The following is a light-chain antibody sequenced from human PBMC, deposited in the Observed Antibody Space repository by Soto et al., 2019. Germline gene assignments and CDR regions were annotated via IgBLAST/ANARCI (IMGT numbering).Light chain of an antibody. V-gene: IGKV1-5*01. J-gene: IGKJ1*01. CDR2: DAS. CDR1: QSISSW. CDR3: QQYNSYPWT. Sequence: DIQMTQSPSTLSAYVGDRVTITCRASQSISSWLAWYQQKPGKAPKLLIYDASSLESGVPSRFSGSGSGTEFTLTISSLQPDDFATYYCQQYNSYPWTFGQGTKVEIK.